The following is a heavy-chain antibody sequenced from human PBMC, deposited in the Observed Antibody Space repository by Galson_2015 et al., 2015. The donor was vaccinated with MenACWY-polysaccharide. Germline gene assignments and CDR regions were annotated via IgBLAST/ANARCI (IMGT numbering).Heavy chain of an antibody. J-gene: IGHJ6*02. CDR3: AKGLSDLGFVSYYYYGMDV. CDR2: IKSKTDGGTT. CDR1: GFTFSNAW. D-gene: IGHD3-10*01. Sequence: SLRLSCAASGFTFSNAWMSWVRQAPGKGLEWVGRIKSKTDGGTTDYAAPVKGRFTISRDNAKNSLYLQMNSLRAEDTALYYCAKGLSDLGFVSYYYYGMDVWGQGTTVTVSS. V-gene: IGHV3-15*05.